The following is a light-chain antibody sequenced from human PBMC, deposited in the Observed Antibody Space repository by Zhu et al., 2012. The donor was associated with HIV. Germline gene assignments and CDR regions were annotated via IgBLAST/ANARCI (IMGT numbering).Light chain of an antibody. Sequence: EIVLTQSPGTLSLSPGERATLSCRASQSVNNNYLAWYQQKPGQAPRPLIYGASDRASGVPDRFSGSGSGTDFTLSISRLEPEDFAVYYCHQYDNSWTFGQGTKVEIK. J-gene: IGKJ1*01. CDR1: QSVNNNY. CDR3: HQYDNSWT. V-gene: IGKV3-20*01. CDR2: GAS.